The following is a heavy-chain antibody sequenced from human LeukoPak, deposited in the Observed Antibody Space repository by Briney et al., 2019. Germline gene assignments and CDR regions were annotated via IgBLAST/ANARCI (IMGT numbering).Heavy chain of an antibody. CDR2: IYYSGST. V-gene: IGHV4-59*08. CDR3: ARRFVGQPPIYMDV. Sequence: SETLSLTCTVSGGSISSYYWSWIRQPPGKGLEWIGYIYYSGSTYYNPSLKSRVTISVDTSKNQFSLKLSSVTAADTAVYYCARRFVGQPPIYMDVWGKGTTVTVSS. J-gene: IGHJ6*03. CDR1: GGSISSYY. D-gene: IGHD3-16*01.